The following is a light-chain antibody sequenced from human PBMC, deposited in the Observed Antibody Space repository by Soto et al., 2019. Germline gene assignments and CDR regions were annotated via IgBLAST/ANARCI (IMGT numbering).Light chain of an antibody. V-gene: IGKV3-20*01. CDR2: HIS. J-gene: IGKJ1*01. CDR3: QQFEYSPPQWT. Sequence: IVLTQSPGTLSLSPGERATLSCRASQSLSTYLAWYQQKPGQAPRLLIYHISTRATGIPDRFIGSGSGTDFTLTISRLEPEDFAVYYCQQFEYSPPQWTFGQGTKVDIK. CDR1: QSLSTY.